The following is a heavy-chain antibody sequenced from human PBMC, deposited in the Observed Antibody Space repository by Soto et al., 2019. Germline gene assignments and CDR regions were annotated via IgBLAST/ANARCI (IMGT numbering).Heavy chain of an antibody. CDR1: GFSLSTGRMG. V-gene: IGHV2-26*01. CDR2: IFSTDER. D-gene: IGHD3-22*01. J-gene: IGHJ4*02. CDR3: ERIAYYYDGGGHYFDY. Sequence: QVTLKESGPVLVKPTETLTLTCTVSGFSLSTGRMGVSWIRQPPGKALEWLAHIFSTDERSYSTSLKSRLTSATETSKSQMVLTMTNMDPVDTATYYCERIAYYYDGGGHYFDYWGQGTLVTVSS.